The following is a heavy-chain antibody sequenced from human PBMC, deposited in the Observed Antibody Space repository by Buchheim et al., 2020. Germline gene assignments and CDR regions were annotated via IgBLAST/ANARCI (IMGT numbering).Heavy chain of an antibody. CDR1: GFTFSSYA. V-gene: IGHV3-23*01. CDR2: ISYSGGST. J-gene: IGHJ2*01. D-gene: IGHD3-3*01. Sequence: EVQLLESGGGLVQPGGSLRLSCAASGFTFSSYAMSWVRQAPGKGLEWVSAISYSGGSTYHAASVRGRFTISRDNSKNTLYLQMNSLRAEDTAAYYCAKAPASIGYWYFDLWGRGTL. CDR3: AKAPASIGYWYFDL.